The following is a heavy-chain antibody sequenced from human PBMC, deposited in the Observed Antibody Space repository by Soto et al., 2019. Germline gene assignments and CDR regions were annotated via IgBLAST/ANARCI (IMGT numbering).Heavy chain of an antibody. Sequence: PSETLSLTCTVSGGSISSYHWSWIRQPPGKGLEWIGYIYYSGSTNYNPSLKSRVTISVDTSKNQFSLKLGSVTAADTAVYYCARGPPPTSLIRSKTTGYWGQGTLVTVSS. CDR2: IYYSGST. D-gene: IGHD3-3*01. J-gene: IGHJ4*02. V-gene: IGHV4-59*01. CDR3: ARGPPPTSLIRSKTTGY. CDR1: GGSISSYH.